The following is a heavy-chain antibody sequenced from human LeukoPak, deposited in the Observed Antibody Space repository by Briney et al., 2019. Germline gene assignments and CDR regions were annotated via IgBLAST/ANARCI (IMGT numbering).Heavy chain of an antibody. CDR1: GFTVSSNY. J-gene: IGHJ4*02. Sequence: PGGSLRLSCTASGFTVSSNYMSWVRLAPGKGLEWVSVIYSGGSTYYADSVKGRFTISRDNSKNTLYLQMNSLRAEDTAVYYCARAFMVRGVINYFDYWGQGTLVTVSS. CDR3: ARAFMVRGVINYFDY. V-gene: IGHV3-66*01. D-gene: IGHD3-10*01. CDR2: IYSGGST.